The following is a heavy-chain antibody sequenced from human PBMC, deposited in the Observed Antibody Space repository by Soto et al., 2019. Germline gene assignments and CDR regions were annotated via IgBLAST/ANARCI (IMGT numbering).Heavy chain of an antibody. CDR1: GFTLIGHY. V-gene: IGHV1-2*02. D-gene: IGHD1-26*01. Sequence: GSWKVAGKPSGFTLIGHYIYRVRLAPGQGLEWMGWINPNSGGTSYAQKFQGRVTMTRDTSISTAYMELGRLSSDDTAVYYCEKSGSFFRPSLAYFDYWGQGTLVTVS. CDR2: INPNSGGT. CDR3: EKSGSFFRPSLAYFDY. J-gene: IGHJ4*02.